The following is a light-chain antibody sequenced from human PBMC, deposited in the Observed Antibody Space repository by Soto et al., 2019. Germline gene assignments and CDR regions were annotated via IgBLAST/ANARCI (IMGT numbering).Light chain of an antibody. J-gene: IGLJ1*01. CDR3: VSYTSSTTYV. V-gene: IGLV2-14*03. CDR1: SSDVGGSNF. Sequence: QSVLTQPASVSDSPGQSITISCTGTSSDVGGSNFVSWYQQHPGKPPKLIIYDVANRPSGVSNRFSGSKSGSTASLIISRLQTEDEADYYCVSYTSSTTYVFGIGTKGPVL. CDR2: DVA.